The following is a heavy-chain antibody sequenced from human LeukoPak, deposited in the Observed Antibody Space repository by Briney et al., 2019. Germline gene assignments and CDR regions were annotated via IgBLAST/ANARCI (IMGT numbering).Heavy chain of an antibody. CDR3: ARFHPAALNYIDQ. Sequence: SETLSLTCEVNGGSFSGYHWTWIRQSPGKGLEWIGTIYHVGSPYYSPSLKSRVTISLYTAENQFSLRLDSVTDADTAVYYCARFHPAALNYIDQWGQGTLVTVSS. J-gene: IGHJ4*02. CDR1: GGSFSGYH. D-gene: IGHD2-2*01. CDR2: IYHVGSP. V-gene: IGHV4-34*01.